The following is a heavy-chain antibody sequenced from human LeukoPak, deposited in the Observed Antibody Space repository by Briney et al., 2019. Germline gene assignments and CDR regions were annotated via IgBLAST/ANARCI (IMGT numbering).Heavy chain of an antibody. D-gene: IGHD1-26*01. V-gene: IGHV3-23*01. J-gene: IGHJ4*02. Sequence: PGGSLRLSCAASGFTFSSYAMSWVRQAPGKALEWVSAISGSGGSTYYADSVKGRFTISRDKSKNSLYLQMNSLRVEDTAIYYCAKSIVNSGTYIPFDYWGQGTLVTVSS. CDR2: ISGSGGST. CDR1: GFTFSSYA. CDR3: AKSIVNSGTYIPFDY.